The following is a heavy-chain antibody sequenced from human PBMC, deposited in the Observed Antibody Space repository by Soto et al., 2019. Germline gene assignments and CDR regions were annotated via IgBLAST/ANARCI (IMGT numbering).Heavy chain of an antibody. CDR2: ISGSGGST. D-gene: IGHD4-17*01. CDR3: AKDYGDYEGGWGYFDY. V-gene: IGHV3-23*01. CDR1: GFTFSSYA. J-gene: IGHJ4*02. Sequence: EVQLLESGGGLVQPGGSLRLSCAASGFTFSSYAMSWVRQAPGKGLEWVSAISGSGGSTYYADAVKGRFTISRDNSKNTQYLQMNSLRAEDTAVYYCAKDYGDYEGGWGYFDYWGQGTLVTVSS.